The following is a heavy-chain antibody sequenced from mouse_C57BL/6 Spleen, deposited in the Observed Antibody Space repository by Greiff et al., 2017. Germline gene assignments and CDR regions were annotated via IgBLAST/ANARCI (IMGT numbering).Heavy chain of an antibody. CDR2: IDPSDSYT. CDR3: AREDVWFAY. J-gene: IGHJ3*01. V-gene: IGHV1-50*01. Sequence: QVQLQQSGAELVKPGASVKLSCKASGYTFTSYWMQWVKQRPGQGLEWIGEIDPSDSYTNYNQKFKGKATLTVDTSSSTAYMQLSSLTSEDSAVYYCAREDVWFAYWGQGTLVTVSA. CDR1: GYTFTSYW.